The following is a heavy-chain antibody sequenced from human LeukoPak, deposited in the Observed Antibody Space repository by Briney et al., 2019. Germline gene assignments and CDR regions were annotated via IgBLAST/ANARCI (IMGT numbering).Heavy chain of an antibody. V-gene: IGHV3-7*01. CDR1: GFDFSAYW. J-gene: IGHJ5*02. D-gene: IGHD3-3*01. Sequence: PGGSLRLSCTASGFDFSAYWMIWVRQAPGKGLEWVANINEDGSERNYVDAVKGRFTISRDNAKKSVYLQLNSLRVEDTAVYYCARDRPISVSGVVILPWGQGTLVTVSS. CDR2: INEDGSER. CDR3: ARDRPISVSGVVILP.